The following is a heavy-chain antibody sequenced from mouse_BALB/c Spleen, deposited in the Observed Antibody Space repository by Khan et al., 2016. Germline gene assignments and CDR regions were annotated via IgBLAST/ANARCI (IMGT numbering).Heavy chain of an antibody. CDR3: ARSTDY. V-gene: IGHV14-3*02. CDR1: GFNIKDTY. Sequence: VQLQQPGAELVKPGASVKLSCTASGFNIKDTYMHWVKQRPEQGLEWIGRIDPANGNTKYDPKFQGKATITADTSSNTANLQISSRTSDDTAVYYCARSTDYWGQGTTLTVSS. CDR2: IDPANGNT. J-gene: IGHJ2*01.